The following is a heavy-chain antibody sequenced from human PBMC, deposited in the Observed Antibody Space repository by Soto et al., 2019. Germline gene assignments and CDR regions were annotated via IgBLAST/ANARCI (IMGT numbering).Heavy chain of an antibody. J-gene: IGHJ6*02. Sequence: GGDLGLSSEDSGVSVSIYEMKLIRQALGKGLEWVSYISSSGSTIYYADSVKGRFTISRDNAKNSLYLQMNSLRAEDTAVYYCARDRQVLRFLEWLGSMHVWGQGTTVTV. D-gene: IGHD3-3*01. CDR3: ARDRQVLRFLEWLGSMHV. V-gene: IGHV3-48*03. CDR1: GVSVSIYE. CDR2: ISSSGSTI.